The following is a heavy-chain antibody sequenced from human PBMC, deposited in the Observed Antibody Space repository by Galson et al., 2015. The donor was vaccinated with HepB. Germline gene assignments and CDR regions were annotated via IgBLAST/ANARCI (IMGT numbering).Heavy chain of an antibody. Sequence: SLRLSCAASGFTFSSYAMHWVRQAPGKGLEWVAVISYDGSNKYYADSVKGRFTISRDNSKNTLYLQMNSLRAKDTAVYYCARSSDLDSSGYCCWGQGTLVTVSS. J-gene: IGHJ4*02. CDR2: ISYDGSNK. CDR1: GFTFSSYA. D-gene: IGHD3-22*01. V-gene: IGHV3-30-3*01. CDR3: ARSSDLDSSGYCC.